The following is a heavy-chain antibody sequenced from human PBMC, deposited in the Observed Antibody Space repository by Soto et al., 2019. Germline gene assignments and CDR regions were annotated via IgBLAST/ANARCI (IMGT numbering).Heavy chain of an antibody. D-gene: IGHD2-21*01. CDR2: IIPIFGTA. V-gene: IGHV1-69*01. J-gene: IGHJ6*02. Sequence: QVQLVQSGAEVKKPGSSVKVSCKASGGTFSSYAISWVRQAPGQGLEWMGGIIPIFGTANYAQKFQGRVTITADESTSTAYMELSSLRSEDTAVYYCASSLKPIGTDYYYGMDVWGQGTTVTVSS. CDR3: ASSLKPIGTDYYYGMDV. CDR1: GGTFSSYA.